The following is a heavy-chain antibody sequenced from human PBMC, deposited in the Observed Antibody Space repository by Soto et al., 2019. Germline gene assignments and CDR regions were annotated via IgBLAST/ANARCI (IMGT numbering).Heavy chain of an antibody. Sequence: ASVKVSCKASGYRFNDYAISWVRQAPGQGLEWMGWISGYNGNTKYAQKFQGRVTMTTDTSTSTAHMELRSLRSDDTAFYYCARDHMLAPNWLTPWGQGTQVTSPQ. CDR3: ARDHMLAPNWLTP. CDR1: GYRFNDYA. V-gene: IGHV1-18*04. D-gene: IGHD3-10*02. CDR2: ISGYNGNT. J-gene: IGHJ5*02.